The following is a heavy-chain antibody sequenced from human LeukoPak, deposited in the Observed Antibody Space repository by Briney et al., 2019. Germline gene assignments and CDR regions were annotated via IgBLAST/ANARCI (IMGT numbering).Heavy chain of an antibody. J-gene: IGHJ4*02. V-gene: IGHV3-23*01. CDR1: GFTFSIFA. D-gene: IGHD1-26*01. CDR2: ISGGGGST. Sequence: PGGSLRLSCAASGFTFSIFAMSWVRQAPGKGLEWVSTISGGGGSTFYAHSVRGRLTISRDNSKNTLCLQVNSLRAEDTAVYYCAKDYSGSYYYFDYWGQGTLVTVSS. CDR3: AKDYSGSYYYFDY.